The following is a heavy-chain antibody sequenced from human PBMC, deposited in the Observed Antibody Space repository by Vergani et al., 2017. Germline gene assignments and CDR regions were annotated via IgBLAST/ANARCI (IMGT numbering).Heavy chain of an antibody. D-gene: IGHD6-19*01. CDR2: IYYSGST. V-gene: IGHV4-59*06. Sequence: QVQLQESGPGLVKPSETLSLTCTVSGGSISSYYWSWIRQPPGNGLEWIGYIYYSGSTYYNPSLKSRVTISVDTSMNQFSLKLSSVTAADTAVFYCAGYRSGWSLLGRGMGVDCWGQGTLVTVSS. J-gene: IGHJ4*02. CDR1: GGSISSYY. CDR3: AGYRSGWSLLGRGMGVDC.